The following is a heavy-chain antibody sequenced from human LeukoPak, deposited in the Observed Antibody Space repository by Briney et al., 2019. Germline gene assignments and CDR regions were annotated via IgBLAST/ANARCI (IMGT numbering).Heavy chain of an antibody. D-gene: IGHD2-2*01. CDR1: GFTFSSHW. Sequence: PGGSLRLSCAASGFTFSSHWVAWLRQAPEKGLEWVANIKQDGSEIYYVDSVKGRFTISRDNAKNSLYLQMNSLRAEDTAVYFCARWRTTNWSEFVHWGQGTLVTVSS. CDR2: IKQDGSEI. J-gene: IGHJ4*02. V-gene: IGHV3-7*05. CDR3: ARWRTTNWSEFVH.